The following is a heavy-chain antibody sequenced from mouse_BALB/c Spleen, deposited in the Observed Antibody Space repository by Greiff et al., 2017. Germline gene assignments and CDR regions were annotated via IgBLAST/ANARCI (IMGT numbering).Heavy chain of an antibody. CDR2: IDPSDSYT. D-gene: IGHD2-2*01. CDR1: GYTFTSYW. CDR3: ARKGVTTAMDY. V-gene: IGHV1-69*02. J-gene: IGHJ4*01. Sequence: QVQLQQPGAELVKPGASVKLSCKASGYTFTSYWMHWVKQRPGQGLEWIGEIDPSDSYTNYNQKFKGKATLTVDKSSSTAYMQLSSLTSEDSAVYYCARKGVTTAMDYWGQGTSVTVSS.